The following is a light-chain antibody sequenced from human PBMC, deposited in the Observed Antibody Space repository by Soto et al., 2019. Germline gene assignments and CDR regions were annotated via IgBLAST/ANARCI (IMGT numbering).Light chain of an antibody. CDR1: SSDVGGYNY. Sequence: QSVLTQSASVSGSPGQSITISCTGTSSDVGGYNYVSWFQQHPGKAPKLMIYEVSNRPSGVSNRFSGSRSGNTASLTISGLQSEDEAEYYCNSYTNNNTLVFGTGTKVTVL. CDR3: NSYTNNNTLV. J-gene: IGLJ1*01. CDR2: EVS. V-gene: IGLV2-14*01.